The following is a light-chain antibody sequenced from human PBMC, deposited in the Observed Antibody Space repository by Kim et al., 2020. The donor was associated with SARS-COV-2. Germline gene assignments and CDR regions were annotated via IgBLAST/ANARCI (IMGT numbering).Light chain of an antibody. CDR2: RAS. CDR3: QQYESSPWT. Sequence: ASVERGATITCRASQSISSHLAWYQQKPGRAPELLIYRASTLESGFPARFSGSGSGTEFTLSISRLQPDDFAAYYCQQYESSPWTFGRGTKVDIK. V-gene: IGKV1-5*03. J-gene: IGKJ1*01. CDR1: QSISSH.